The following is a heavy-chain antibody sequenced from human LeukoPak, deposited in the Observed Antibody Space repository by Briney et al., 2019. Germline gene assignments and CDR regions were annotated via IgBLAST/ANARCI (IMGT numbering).Heavy chain of an antibody. CDR3: ARDRRGYCSSTSCYYYYYYMDV. Sequence: KSSETLSLTCTVSGGSISSGGYYWSWIRQHPGKGLEWIGYIYYSGSTYYNPSLKGRVTISVDTSKNQFSPKLSSVTAADTAVYYCARDRRGYCSSTSCYYYYYYMDVWGKGTTVTVSS. CDR2: IYYSGST. CDR1: GGSISSGGYY. D-gene: IGHD2-2*01. J-gene: IGHJ6*03. V-gene: IGHV4-31*03.